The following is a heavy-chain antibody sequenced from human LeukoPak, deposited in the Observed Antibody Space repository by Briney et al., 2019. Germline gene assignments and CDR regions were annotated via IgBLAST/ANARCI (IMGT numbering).Heavy chain of an antibody. CDR3: ARGRNSRAEDY. CDR2: IKPSGDST. D-gene: IGHD4-23*01. J-gene: IGHJ4*02. Sequence: GASVKVSCKASGYTFTSYYIHWVRQAPGQGPEWMGIIKPSGDSTNYAQKFQGRVTVTRDTSTSTVYMELSSLRSEDTAVYYCARGRNSRAEDYWGQGTLVTVSS. V-gene: IGHV1-46*01. CDR1: GYTFTSYY.